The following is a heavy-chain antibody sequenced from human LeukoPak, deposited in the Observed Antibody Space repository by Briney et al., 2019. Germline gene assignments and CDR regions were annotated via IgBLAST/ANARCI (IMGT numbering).Heavy chain of an antibody. D-gene: IGHD3-10*01. CDR3: ARDLTMVRGVSYYYYGMDV. Sequence: SETLSLTCTVSGGSISSYYWRWIRQPPGKGLEWIGYIYYSGSTNYNPSLKSRVTISVDTSKNQFSLKLSSVTAADTAVYYCARDLTMVRGVSYYYYGMDVWGQGTTVTVSS. V-gene: IGHV4-59*01. CDR1: GGSISSYY. CDR2: IYYSGST. J-gene: IGHJ6*02.